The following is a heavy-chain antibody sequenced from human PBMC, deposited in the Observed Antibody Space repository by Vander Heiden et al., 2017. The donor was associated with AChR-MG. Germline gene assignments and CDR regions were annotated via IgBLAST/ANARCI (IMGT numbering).Heavy chain of an antibody. Sequence: QLQLVQSGAEVTQPGSSVQVSCKASGVTFTSYAIGWVRQAPGQGLEWMGGIIPIIGTADYAQKFQGRVTMTADESTSTDYMELSSLRSEDTAVYYCARAPLYEYIWGSYRTYFDYWGQGTLVTVSS. CDR1: GVTFTSYA. CDR2: IIPIIGTA. CDR3: ARAPLYEYIWGSYRTYFDY. J-gene: IGHJ4*02. D-gene: IGHD3-16*02. V-gene: IGHV1-69*01.